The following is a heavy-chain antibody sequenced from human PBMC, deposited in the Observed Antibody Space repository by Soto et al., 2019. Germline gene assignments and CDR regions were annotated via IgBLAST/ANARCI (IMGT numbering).Heavy chain of an antibody. CDR2: IDWDDDK. Sequence: SGPTLVNPTQTLTLTCTFSGFSLSTSGMCVSWIRQPPGKALEWLARIDWDDDKYYSTSLKTRLTISKDTSKNQVVLTMTNMDTVNSATYYCARIRFVDGGGYNYLDDWGKGNTVTVS. CDR1: GFSLSTSGMC. D-gene: IGHD2-15*01. V-gene: IGHV2-70*11. CDR3: ARIRFVDGGGYNYLDD. J-gene: IGHJ6*03.